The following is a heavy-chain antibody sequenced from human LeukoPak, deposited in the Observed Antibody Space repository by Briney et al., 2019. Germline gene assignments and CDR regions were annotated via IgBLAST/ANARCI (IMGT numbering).Heavy chain of an antibody. V-gene: IGHV1-18*01. CDR1: GYTFTSYG. CDR3: ARVDIDCSGGSCFYMDV. CDR2: ISAYNGNT. Sequence: ASVKVSCKASGYTFTSYGISWLRQDPGQGLEWMGWISAYNGNTNYAQTLQGRVTMTTDTSTSTAYMELRSLRSDDTAVYYCARVDIDCSGGSCFYMDVWGKGTTVTVSS. D-gene: IGHD2-15*01. J-gene: IGHJ6*03.